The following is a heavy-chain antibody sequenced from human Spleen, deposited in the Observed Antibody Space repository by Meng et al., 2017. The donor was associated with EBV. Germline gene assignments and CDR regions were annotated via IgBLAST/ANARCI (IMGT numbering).Heavy chain of an antibody. CDR2: ISYDGSNK. CDR3: AGRRGGSYFCDY. CDR1: GFTCSSYG. V-gene: IGHV3-30*03. Sequence: QVQLVESGGGAVQPGRPLRLSCAASGFTCSSYGMHWVRRAPGRVLEWVAVISYDGSNKCYADSVKGRFTISRDNSKNTLYLQMNSLRSEDTAVYYCAGRRGGSYFCDYWGQGTLVTVSA. D-gene: IGHD1-26*01. J-gene: IGHJ4*02.